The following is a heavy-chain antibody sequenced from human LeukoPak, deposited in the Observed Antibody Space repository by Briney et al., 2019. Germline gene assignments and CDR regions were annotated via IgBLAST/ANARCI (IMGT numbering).Heavy chain of an antibody. V-gene: IGHV3-30*02. D-gene: IGHD3-3*02. CDR2: IRYDGSNK. CDR1: GFTLSSYG. Sequence: PGGSLRLSCAASGFTLSSYGMHWVRQAPGKGLEWVAFIRYDGSNKYYADSVKGRFTISRDNSKNTLYLQMNSLRAEDTAVYYCAKGAHSLPFLEWLSETLLYAFDIWGQGTMVTVSS. J-gene: IGHJ3*02. CDR3: AKGAHSLPFLEWLSETLLYAFDI.